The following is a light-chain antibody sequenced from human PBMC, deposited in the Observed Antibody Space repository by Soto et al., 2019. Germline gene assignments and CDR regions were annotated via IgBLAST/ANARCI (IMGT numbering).Light chain of an antibody. J-gene: IGKJ4*01. V-gene: IGKV3-15*01. Sequence: EIVMTQSPVTLSVSPGERATLSCRASQSVSTNLAWYQQKPGQAPRLLIYGASTRATDIPARFSGSGSGTEFTLTISSLQSEDFAVYYCQQYNNWPLTFGAGTKVDIK. CDR2: GAS. CDR1: QSVSTN. CDR3: QQYNNWPLT.